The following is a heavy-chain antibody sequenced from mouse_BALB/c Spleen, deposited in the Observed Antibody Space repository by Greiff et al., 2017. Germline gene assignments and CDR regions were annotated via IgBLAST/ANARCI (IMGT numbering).Heavy chain of an antibody. D-gene: IGHD2-4*01. CDR2: INSNGGST. J-gene: IGHJ1*01. V-gene: IGHV5-6-2*01. CDR3: ARRGDYDWYFDV. Sequence: DVKLVESGGGLVKLGGSLKLSCAASGFTFSSYYMSWVRQTPEKRLELVAAINSNGGSTYYPDTVKGRFTISRDNAKNTLYLQMSSLKSEDTALYYCARRGDYDWYFDVWGAGTTVTVSS. CDR1: GFTFSSYY.